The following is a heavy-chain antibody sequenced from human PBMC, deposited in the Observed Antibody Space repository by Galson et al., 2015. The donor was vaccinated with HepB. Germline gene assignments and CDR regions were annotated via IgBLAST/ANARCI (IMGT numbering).Heavy chain of an antibody. CDR2: IIPILGIA. CDR3: AREPTYCSSTSCPFQH. Sequence: SVKVSCKASGGTFSSYAISWVRQAPGQGLEWMGRIIPILGIANYAQEFQGRVTITADKSTSTAYMELSSLRSEDTAVYYCAREPTYCSSTSCPFQHWGQGTLVTVSS. V-gene: IGHV1-69*04. CDR1: GGTFSSYA. J-gene: IGHJ1*01. D-gene: IGHD2-2*01.